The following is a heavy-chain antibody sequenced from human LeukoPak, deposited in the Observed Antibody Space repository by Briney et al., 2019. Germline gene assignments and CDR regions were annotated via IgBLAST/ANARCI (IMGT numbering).Heavy chain of an antibody. D-gene: IGHD2-2*01. J-gene: IGHJ4*02. V-gene: IGHV1-18*01. CDR3: ARGGSIVVVPAAIDY. CDR2: ISTYSGNT. CDR1: GYTFTSYG. Sequence: ASVKVSCKASGYTFTSYGINWVRQAPGQGLEWMGWISTYSGNTNYAQKLQGRVTMTTDTSTSTAYMELRSLRSDDTAVYYCARGGSIVVVPAAIDYWGQGTLVTVSS.